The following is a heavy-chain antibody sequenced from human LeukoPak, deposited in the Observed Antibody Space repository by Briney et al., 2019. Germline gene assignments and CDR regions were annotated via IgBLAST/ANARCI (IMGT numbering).Heavy chain of an antibody. CDR3: ARDGDGYNYADH. J-gene: IGHJ5*02. CDR2: ISKSGNT. D-gene: IGHD5-24*01. CDR1: GDSISSGGNY. Sequence: SETLSLTCTVSGDSISSGGNYWGWIRQPPGKGLEWIGSISKSGNTYYNPSLKSRVSMSVDTSKNQFSLRLSSVTAADTAVYYCARDGDGYNYADHWGQGTLVTVSS. V-gene: IGHV4-39*07.